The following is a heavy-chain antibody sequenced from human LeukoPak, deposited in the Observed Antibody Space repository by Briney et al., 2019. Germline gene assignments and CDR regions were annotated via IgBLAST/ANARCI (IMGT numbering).Heavy chain of an antibody. J-gene: IGHJ4*02. CDR2: IYHSGST. CDR3: AREGQKNIAVAGKFDY. V-gene: IGHV4-38-2*02. Sequence: PSETLSLTCAVSGYSISSGYYWGWIRQPPGKGLEWIGSIYHSGSTYYNPSLESRVTISVDTSKNQFSLKLSSVTAADTAVYYCAREGQKNIAVAGKFDYWGQGTLVTVSS. CDR1: GYSISSGYY. D-gene: IGHD6-19*01.